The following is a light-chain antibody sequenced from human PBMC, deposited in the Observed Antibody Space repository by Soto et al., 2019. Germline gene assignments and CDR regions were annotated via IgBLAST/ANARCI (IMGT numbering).Light chain of an antibody. V-gene: IGLV1-44*01. J-gene: IGLJ3*02. Sequence: QSVLTQPPSASGTPGQRVTISCSGNSSNVGSNTVSWYQQLPGTAPKVLIYSDDQRPSGVPDRFSGSRSGSSASLAISGLQSGDEADYYCASWEDSLNGWVIGGGTKLTVL. CDR2: SDD. CDR1: SSNVGSNT. CDR3: ASWEDSLNGWV.